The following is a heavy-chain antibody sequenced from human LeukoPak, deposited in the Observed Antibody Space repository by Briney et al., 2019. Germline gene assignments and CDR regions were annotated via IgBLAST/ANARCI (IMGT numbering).Heavy chain of an antibody. CDR2: VSSSGGTT. V-gene: IGHV3-23*01. Sequence: GGSLRLSCAASGFTFSSYAMTWVRQAPGEGLEWVSAVSSSGGTTYYADSVKGRFTISRDNSKNTLYLQMNSRRAEDRAIYYCAKGVRFLDWWILDYWGQGSLVTVSS. J-gene: IGHJ4*02. CDR3: AKGVRFLDWWILDY. CDR1: GFTFSSYA. D-gene: IGHD3-9*01.